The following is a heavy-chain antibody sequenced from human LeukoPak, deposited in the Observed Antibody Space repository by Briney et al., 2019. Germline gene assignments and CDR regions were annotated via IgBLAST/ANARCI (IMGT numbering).Heavy chain of an antibody. D-gene: IGHD6-13*01. CDR3: ARVMAAAGADHLDY. V-gene: IGHV3-53*01. Sequence: GGSLRLSCAASGFTVSSNYMSWVRQAPGKGLEWVSVIYSGGSTYYADSVKGRFTISRDNSKNTLYLQMNSLRAEDTAVYYCARVMAAAGADHLDYWGQGTLVTVSS. J-gene: IGHJ4*02. CDR2: IYSGGST. CDR1: GFTVSSNY.